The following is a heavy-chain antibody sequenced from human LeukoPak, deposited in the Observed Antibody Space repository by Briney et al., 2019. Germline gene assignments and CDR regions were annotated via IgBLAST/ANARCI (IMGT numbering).Heavy chain of an antibody. J-gene: IGHJ4*02. Sequence: ASVKVSCKVSGYTLTELSMHWVRQAPGKGREGMGGFDPEDGETIYAQKFQGRVTMTEDTSTDTAYMELSSLRSEDTAVYYCVTDGHSGSYSMGGYWGQGTLVIVSS. CDR2: FDPEDGET. CDR1: GYTLTELS. V-gene: IGHV1-24*01. CDR3: VTDGHSGSYSMGGY. D-gene: IGHD1-26*01.